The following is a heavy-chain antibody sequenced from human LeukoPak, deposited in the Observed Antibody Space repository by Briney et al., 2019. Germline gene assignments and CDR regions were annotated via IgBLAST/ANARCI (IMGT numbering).Heavy chain of an antibody. CDR2: ISASYGST. J-gene: IGHJ3*02. V-gene: IGHV3-23*01. CDR3: ARDPKRGFSYGWGAFDI. D-gene: IGHD5-18*01. CDR1: GFTFSTYA. Sequence: PGGSLRLSCAASGFTFSTYAMSWVRQAPGRGLEWVSCISASYGSTYYADSVKGRFTISGDNSKNTLYLQMNSLRVEDTAVYFCARDPKRGFSYGWGAFDIWGQGTMVSVSS.